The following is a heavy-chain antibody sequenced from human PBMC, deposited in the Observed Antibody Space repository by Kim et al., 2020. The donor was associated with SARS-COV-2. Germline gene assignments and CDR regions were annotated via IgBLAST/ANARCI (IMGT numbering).Heavy chain of an antibody. CDR1: GYSFTSYW. Sequence: GESLKISCKGSGYSFTSYWISWVRQMSGKGLEWMGRIDPSDSYTNYSPSFQGHVTISADKSISTAYLQWSSLKASDTAMYYCARHVPTEGSRLAPILFDYWGQGTLVTVSS. J-gene: IGHJ4*02. D-gene: IGHD3-10*02. V-gene: IGHV5-10-1*01. CDR2: IDPSDSYT. CDR3: ARHVPTEGSRLAPILFDY.